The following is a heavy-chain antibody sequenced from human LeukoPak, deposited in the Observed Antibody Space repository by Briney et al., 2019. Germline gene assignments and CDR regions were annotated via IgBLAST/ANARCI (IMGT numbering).Heavy chain of an antibody. D-gene: IGHD4-17*01. Sequence: KPSETLSLTCAVYGGSFSGYYWSWIRQPPGKGLEWIGEINHSGSTNYNPSLKSRVTISVDTSKNQFSLKLSSVTAADTAVYYCARGQYGDYVVPTSGWFDPWGQGTLVTVSS. J-gene: IGHJ5*02. CDR3: ARGQYGDYVVPTSGWFDP. CDR2: INHSGST. CDR1: GGSFSGYY. V-gene: IGHV4-34*01.